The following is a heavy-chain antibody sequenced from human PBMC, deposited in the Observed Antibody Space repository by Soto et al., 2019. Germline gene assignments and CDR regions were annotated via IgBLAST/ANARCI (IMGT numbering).Heavy chain of an antibody. CDR1: GFTFSSYA. D-gene: IGHD5-18*01. Sequence: GVSLRLSCAASGFTFSSYAMHWVRQAPGKGLEWVAVISYDGSNKYYADSVKGRFTISRDNSKSQFSLQLTSVTAADTAVYYCARGAADTAMVDSWGQGTLVTVSS. J-gene: IGHJ4*02. V-gene: IGHV3-30-3*01. CDR2: ISYDGSNK. CDR3: ARGAADTAMVDS.